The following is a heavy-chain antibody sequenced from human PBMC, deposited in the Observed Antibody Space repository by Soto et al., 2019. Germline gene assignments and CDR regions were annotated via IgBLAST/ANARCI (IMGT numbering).Heavy chain of an antibody. CDR3: ARSEYYDFWSGYFSGYYYYYGMDV. J-gene: IGHJ6*02. CDR2: INPNSGGT. D-gene: IGHD3-3*01. V-gene: IGHV1-2*04. Sequence: RASVKVSCKASGYTFTGYYMHWVRQAPGQGLEWMGWINPNSGGTNYAQKFQGWVTMTRDTSISTAYMELSRLRSDDTAVYYCARSEYYDFWSGYFSGYYYYYGMDVWGQGTTVTVSS. CDR1: GYTFTGYY.